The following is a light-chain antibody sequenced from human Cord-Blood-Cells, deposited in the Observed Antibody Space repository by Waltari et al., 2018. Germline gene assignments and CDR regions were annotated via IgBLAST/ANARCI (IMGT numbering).Light chain of an antibody. CDR1: QSISSW. Sequence: DSQITQSNPTLSASVGDRSTITCRDSQSISSWLAWYPRKPGKAPKLLIYDASSLESGVPSRFGGRGSGTEFTLTISSLQPDDFATYYCQQYKSYPWTFGQGTKVEIK. CDR3: QQYKSYPWT. J-gene: IGKJ1*01. CDR2: DAS. V-gene: IGKV1-5*01.